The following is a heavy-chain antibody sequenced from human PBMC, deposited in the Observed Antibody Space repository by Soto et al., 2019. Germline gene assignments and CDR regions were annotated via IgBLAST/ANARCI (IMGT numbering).Heavy chain of an antibody. CDR2: IYYSGST. V-gene: IGHV4-59*01. J-gene: IGHJ6*03. CDR3: ASPQGTYYDFIWVKPHSYYYYMDV. Sequence: PSETLSLTCTVSGGSISSYYWSWIRQPPWKGLEWIGYIYYSGSTNYNPSLKSRVTISVDTSKNQFSLKLSSVTAADTAVYYCASPQGTYYDFIWVKPHSYYYYMDVWGKGTTVTVSS. D-gene: IGHD3-16*01. CDR1: GGSISSYY.